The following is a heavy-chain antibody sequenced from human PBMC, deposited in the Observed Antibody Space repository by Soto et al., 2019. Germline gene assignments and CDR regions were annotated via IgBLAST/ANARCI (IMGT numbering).Heavy chain of an antibody. J-gene: IGHJ6*02. CDR2: ISAYNGNT. V-gene: IGHV1-18*01. Sequence: GASVKVSCKASGYTFTSYGISWVRQAPGQGLEWMGWISAYNGNTNYAQKLQGRVTMTTDTSTSTAYMELRSLRSDDTAVYYCARSRAAAPPRVGMDVWGQGTTVTVSS. CDR3: ARSRAAAPPRVGMDV. D-gene: IGHD6-13*01. CDR1: GYTFTSYG.